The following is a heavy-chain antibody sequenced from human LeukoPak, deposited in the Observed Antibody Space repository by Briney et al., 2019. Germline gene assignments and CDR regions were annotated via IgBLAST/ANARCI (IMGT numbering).Heavy chain of an antibody. CDR2: ISYSGST. V-gene: IGHV4-59*01. J-gene: IGHJ4*02. CDR1: GGSISSYY. D-gene: IGHD3-10*01. CDR3: ARGRLGGSGSYYNVLDY. Sequence: SETLSLTCTVSGGSISSYYWSWIRQPPGKGLEWIGYISYSGSTNYNPSLKSRVTISVDTSRNQFSLKLSSVTAADTAVYYCARGRLGGSGSYYNVLDYWGQGALVTVSS.